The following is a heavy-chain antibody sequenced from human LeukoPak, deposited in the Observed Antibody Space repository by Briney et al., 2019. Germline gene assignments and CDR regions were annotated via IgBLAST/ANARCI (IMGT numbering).Heavy chain of an antibody. J-gene: IGHJ4*02. CDR3: AKPFSDFWSGYSEYYFDY. Sequence: PGGSLRLSCAASGFTFSNYAMSWVRQAPGRGLEWVSAISGSGGSTYYAHSVKGRFTISRDNSKNTLYLRMNSLSAADTAVYYCAKPFSDFWSGYSEYYFDYWGQGTLVTVSS. CDR1: GFTFSNYA. D-gene: IGHD3-3*01. CDR2: ISGSGGST. V-gene: IGHV3-23*01.